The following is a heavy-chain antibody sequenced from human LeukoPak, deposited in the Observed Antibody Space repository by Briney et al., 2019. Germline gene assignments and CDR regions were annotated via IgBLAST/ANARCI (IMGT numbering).Heavy chain of an antibody. D-gene: IGHD5-24*01. CDR1: GGSISSYY. CDR3: ARMATIEEYYYMDV. Sequence: SSETLSLTCTVSGGSISSYYWSWIRQPPGKGLEWVGDISYSGSTNYNPSLKSRVTISVDTSKNQFSLKLSSVTAADTAVYYCARMATIEEYYYMDVWGKGTTVTVSS. CDR2: ISYSGST. V-gene: IGHV4-59*12. J-gene: IGHJ6*03.